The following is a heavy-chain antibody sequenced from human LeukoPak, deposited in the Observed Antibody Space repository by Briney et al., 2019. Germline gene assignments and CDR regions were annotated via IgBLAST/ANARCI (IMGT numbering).Heavy chain of an antibody. CDR2: IYSSGST. Sequence: SETLSLTCTVSGGSISSYYWSWIRQPPGKGLEWIGYIYSSGSTNYNPSLKSRVTISVDTSKKQFSLKLNSVTAADTAVYYCARLNRGIDAFDIWGQGAMVTVSS. CDR1: GGSISSYY. J-gene: IGHJ3*02. CDR3: ARLNRGIDAFDI. D-gene: IGHD3-10*01. V-gene: IGHV4-59*01.